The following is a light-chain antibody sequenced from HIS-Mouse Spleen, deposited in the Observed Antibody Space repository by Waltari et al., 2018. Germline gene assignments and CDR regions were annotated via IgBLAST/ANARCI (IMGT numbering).Light chain of an antibody. V-gene: IGKV1-8*01. Sequence: AIRMTQSPSSLSASTGDRVTITWRASQGIRSYLAWYQQKPGKAPKLLIDAASTLQSGVPSRFRGSGSGTDFTVTISCLQSEDFATYYCQQYYSYPYTFGQGTKLEIK. J-gene: IGKJ2*01. CDR2: AAS. CDR3: QQYYSYPYT. CDR1: QGIRSY.